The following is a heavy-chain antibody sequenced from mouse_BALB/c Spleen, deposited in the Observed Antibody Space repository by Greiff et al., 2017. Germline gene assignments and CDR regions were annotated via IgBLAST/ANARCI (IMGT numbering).Heavy chain of an antibody. Sequence: EVKVVESGGGLVKPGGSLKLSCAASGFTFSSYAMSWVRQTPEKRLEWVATIRSGGSYTYYPDSVKGRFTISRDNAKNTLYLQMSSLRSEDTAMYYCARQDWDLYYYAMDYWGQGTSVTVSS. D-gene: IGHD4-1*01. V-gene: IGHV5-9-3*01. J-gene: IGHJ4*01. CDR2: IRSGGSYT. CDR3: ARQDWDLYYYAMDY. CDR1: GFTFSSYA.